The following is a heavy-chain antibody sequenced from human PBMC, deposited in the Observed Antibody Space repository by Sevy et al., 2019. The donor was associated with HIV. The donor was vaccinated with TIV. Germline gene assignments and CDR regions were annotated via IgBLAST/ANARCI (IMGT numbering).Heavy chain of an antibody. CDR1: GFTFSTYS. V-gene: IGHV3-23*01. J-gene: IGHJ4*02. D-gene: IGHD7-27*01. CDR3: AKFAGDFPHFDF. Sequence: EGSLRLSCAASGFTFSTYSMTWVRQAPRKGLEWVSAIGDTGTSTYYTDSVEGRFTISRDNSKSTLFLHMNSLRAEDTALYYCAKFAGDFPHFDFWGLGTLVTVSS. CDR2: IGDTGTST.